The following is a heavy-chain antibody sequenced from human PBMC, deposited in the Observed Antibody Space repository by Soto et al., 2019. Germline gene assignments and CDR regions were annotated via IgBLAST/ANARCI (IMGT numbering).Heavy chain of an antibody. CDR1: AYTFNTFG. Sequence: IQLVQSAGAVTRPGASVRVSCKASAYTFNTFGVTWVRQAPGQGLEWMGCISGYGGKRDYSRKLQGRITLTADPSTSTSYMELRNLTSDDTAVYYCARGWGKYFGVNDFWGQETLVTVSS. J-gene: IGHJ4*02. D-gene: IGHD2-8*01. V-gene: IGHV1-18*01. CDR3: ARGWGKYFGVNDF. CDR2: ISGYGGKR.